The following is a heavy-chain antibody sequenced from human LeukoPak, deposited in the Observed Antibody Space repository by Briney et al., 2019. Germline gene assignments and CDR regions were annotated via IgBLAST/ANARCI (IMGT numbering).Heavy chain of an antibody. CDR2: ISSSSYI. V-gene: IGHV3-21*01. J-gene: IGHJ2*01. CDR3: ARRVGATHWYFDL. D-gene: IGHD1-26*01. CDR1: GFTFSSYS. Sequence: GGSLRLSCAASGFTFSSYSMNWVRQAPGKGLEWVSSISSSSYIYYADSVKGRFTISRDNAKNSLYLQMNSLRAEDTAVYYCARRVGATHWYFDLWGRGTLVTVSS.